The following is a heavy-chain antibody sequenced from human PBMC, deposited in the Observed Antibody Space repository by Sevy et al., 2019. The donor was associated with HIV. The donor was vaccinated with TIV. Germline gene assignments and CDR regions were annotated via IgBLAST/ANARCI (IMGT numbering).Heavy chain of an antibody. CDR1: GFTFSNFW. J-gene: IGHJ4*02. V-gene: IGHV3-7*03. D-gene: IGHD2-21*02. CDR2: IKQDGSEN. Sequence: GGSLRLSCAASGFTFSNFWMSWVRQAPGKGLEFVANIKQDGSENFYADSVKGRFTISRDNAKNSLFLQMNNLRVEETAVYYCARDHPSTAHFEYWGQGTLVTVSS. CDR3: ARDHPSTAHFEY.